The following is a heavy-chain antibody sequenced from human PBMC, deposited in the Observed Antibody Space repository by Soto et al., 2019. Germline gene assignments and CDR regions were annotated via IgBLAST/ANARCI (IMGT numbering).Heavy chain of an antibody. V-gene: IGHV1-2*04. CDR2: INPNSGGT. J-gene: IGHJ5*02. CDR3: ARDGDYKRNWFDP. Sequence: GASVKVSCKASGYAFTSYAMHWVRQAPGQGLEWMGWINPNSGGTNYAQKFQGWVTMTRDTSISTAYMELSRLRSDDTAVYYCARDGDYKRNWFDPWGQGTLVTVSS. D-gene: IGHD4-4*01. CDR1: GYAFTSYA.